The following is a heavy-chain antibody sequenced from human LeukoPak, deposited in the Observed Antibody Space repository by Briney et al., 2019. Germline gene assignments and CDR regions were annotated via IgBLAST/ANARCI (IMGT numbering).Heavy chain of an antibody. CDR3: ARGRQDIVVVPAAIPNYYYYMDV. CDR2: IYYSGST. J-gene: IGHJ6*03. CDR1: GYSISSGYY. Sequence: SETLSLTCTVSGYSISSGYYWGWIRQPPGKGLEWIGYIYYSGSTNYNPSLKSRVTISVDTSKNQFSLKLSSVTAADTAVYYCARGRQDIVVVPAAIPNYYYYMDVWGKGTTVTVSS. D-gene: IGHD2-2*02. V-gene: IGHV4-61*01.